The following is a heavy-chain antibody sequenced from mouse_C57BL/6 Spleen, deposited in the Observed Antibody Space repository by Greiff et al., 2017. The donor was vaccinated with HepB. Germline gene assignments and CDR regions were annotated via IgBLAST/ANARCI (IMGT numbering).Heavy chain of an antibody. J-gene: IGHJ3*01. CDR3: ARSKDDYDGAWFAY. Sequence: QVQLQQPGAELVKPGASVKLSCKASGYTFTSYWMHWVKQRPGRGLEWIGRMDPNSGGTKYNEKFKSKATLTVDKPSSTAYMQLSSLTSEDSAVYYGARSKDDYDGAWFAYWGQGTLVTVSA. CDR1: GYTFTSYW. D-gene: IGHD2-4*01. V-gene: IGHV1-72*01. CDR2: MDPNSGGT.